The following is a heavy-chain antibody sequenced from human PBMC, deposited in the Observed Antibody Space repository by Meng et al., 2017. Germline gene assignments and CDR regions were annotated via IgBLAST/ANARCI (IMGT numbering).Heavy chain of an antibody. V-gene: IGHV1-8*03. D-gene: IGHD3-10*01. Sequence: QGPLVQSGAEVKKPWASVKASCKASGYTFTSYDINWVRQATGQGLEWMGWMNPNSGNTGYAQKFQGRVTITRNTSISTAYMELSSLRSEDTAVYYCARGYYGSGLFDPWGQGTLVTVSS. J-gene: IGHJ5*02. CDR1: GYTFTSYD. CDR3: ARGYYGSGLFDP. CDR2: MNPNSGNT.